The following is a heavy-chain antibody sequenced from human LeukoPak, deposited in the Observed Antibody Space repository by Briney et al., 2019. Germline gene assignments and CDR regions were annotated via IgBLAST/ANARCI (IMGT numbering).Heavy chain of an antibody. CDR1: GFTFDDYA. Sequence: PGGSLRLSCAASGFTFDDYAMHWVRQAPGKGLEWVSGISWNSGSIGYADSVKGRFTISRDNAKNSLYLQMNSLRAEDTALYYCAGSRIGYCSGGSCRTDYAFDIWGQGTMVTVSS. CDR2: ISWNSGSI. J-gene: IGHJ3*02. V-gene: IGHV3-9*01. CDR3: AGSRIGYCSGGSCRTDYAFDI. D-gene: IGHD2-15*01.